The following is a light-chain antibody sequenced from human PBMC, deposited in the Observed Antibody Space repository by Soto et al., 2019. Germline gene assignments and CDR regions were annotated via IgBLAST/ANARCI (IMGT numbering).Light chain of an antibody. Sequence: QSALTQPRSVSGSPGQSVTISCTGTSSDVGAYNYVSWCQQHPGKAPKLMIYDVTKRPSGVPDRFSGSKSGNTASLTISGLQAEDEADYYCCSYAGSYSVVFGGGTKVTVL. CDR2: DVT. J-gene: IGLJ2*01. CDR3: CSYAGSYSVV. V-gene: IGLV2-11*01. CDR1: SSDVGAYNY.